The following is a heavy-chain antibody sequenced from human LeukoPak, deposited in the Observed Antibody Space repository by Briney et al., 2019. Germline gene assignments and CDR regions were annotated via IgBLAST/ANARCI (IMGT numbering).Heavy chain of an antibody. Sequence: ASVKVSCEASGYTFTGYYMHWVRQAPGQGLEWMGRINPNSGGTNYAQKFQGRVTMTRDTSISTAYMELSRLRSDDTAVYYCARLAAAGTYYYYYYMDVWGKGTTVTVSS. J-gene: IGHJ6*03. V-gene: IGHV1-2*06. CDR2: INPNSGGT. D-gene: IGHD6-13*01. CDR1: GYTFTGYY. CDR3: ARLAAAGTYYYYYYMDV.